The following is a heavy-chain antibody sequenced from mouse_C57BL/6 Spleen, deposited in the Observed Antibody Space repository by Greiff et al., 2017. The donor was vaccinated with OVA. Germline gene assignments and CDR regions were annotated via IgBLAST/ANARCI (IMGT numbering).Heavy chain of an antibody. Sequence: QVQLKQPGAELVKPGASVKLSCKASGYTFTSYWMQWVKQRPGQGLEWIGEIDPSDSYTNYNQKFKGKATLTVDTSSSTAYMQLSSLTSEDSAVYYCARRYDYDRGYAMDYWGQGTSVTVSS. V-gene: IGHV1-50*01. CDR1: GYTFTSYW. J-gene: IGHJ4*01. D-gene: IGHD2-4*01. CDR3: ARRYDYDRGYAMDY. CDR2: IDPSDSYT.